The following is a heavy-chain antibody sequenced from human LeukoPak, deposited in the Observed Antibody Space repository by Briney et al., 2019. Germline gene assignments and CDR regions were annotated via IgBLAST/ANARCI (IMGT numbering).Heavy chain of an antibody. D-gene: IGHD3-10*01. J-gene: IGHJ6*04. CDR3: ARYITMVRGVYYYGMDV. CDR2: IYYSGST. V-gene: IGHV4-59*01. CDR1: GGSISSYY. Sequence: PSETLSLTCTVSGGSISSYYWSWIRQPPGKGLEWIGYIYYSGSTNYNPSLKSRVTISVDTSKNQFPLKLSSVTAADTAVYYCARYITMVRGVYYYGMDVWGKGTTVTVSS.